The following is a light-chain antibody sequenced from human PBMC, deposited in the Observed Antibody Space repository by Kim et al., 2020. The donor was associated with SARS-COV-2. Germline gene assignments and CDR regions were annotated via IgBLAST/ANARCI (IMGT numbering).Light chain of an antibody. CDR2: EDS. J-gene: IGLJ2*01. V-gene: IGLV3-1*01. CDR3: QVWDRFTVT. CDR1: KLGEKY. Sequence: VSQGQAARISCSGEKLGEKYVRWYQQAPGQSPVMVIYEDSKRSSGIPERFSGSNSGNTATLTISGAQAVDDGDYYCQVWDRFTVTFGAGTQLTVL.